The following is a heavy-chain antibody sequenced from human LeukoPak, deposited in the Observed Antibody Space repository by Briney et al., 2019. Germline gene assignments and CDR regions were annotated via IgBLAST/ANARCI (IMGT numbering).Heavy chain of an antibody. CDR3: VAGGYCNSTSCSGDY. CDR2: ISSSRSYT. Sequence: PGGSLRLSCAASGFTFSSYIMNWVRQAPGKGLEWVSSISSSRSYTYYADSVKGRFTISRDNAKNTLYLQMNSLKTEDTAVYYCVAGGYCNSTSCSGDYWGQGTLVTVSS. D-gene: IGHD2-2*01. CDR1: GFTFSSYI. J-gene: IGHJ4*02. V-gene: IGHV3-21*04.